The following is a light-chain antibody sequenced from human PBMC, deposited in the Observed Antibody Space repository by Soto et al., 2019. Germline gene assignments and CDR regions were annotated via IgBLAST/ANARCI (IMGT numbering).Light chain of an antibody. V-gene: IGKV1-39*01. CDR1: QSISSY. Sequence: IQMTQTPSSLSASVGDRVTITCXASQSISSYLNWYQQKAGKAPKLLIYAASSLQSGVPSRFSGSGSGTDFTLTISSLEPEDFAVYYCQQRYSWPPVTFGQGTRLEIK. J-gene: IGKJ5*01. CDR2: AAS. CDR3: QQRYSWPPVT.